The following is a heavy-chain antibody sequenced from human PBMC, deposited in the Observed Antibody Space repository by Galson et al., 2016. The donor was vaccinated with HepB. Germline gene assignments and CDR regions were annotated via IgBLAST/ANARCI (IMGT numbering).Heavy chain of an antibody. Sequence: SLRLSCAASGFAFSSYWMYWVRQPPGKGLESVSAISSNGGTTYYADSVKGRFTISRDNSKNTLYLQMSSLRPEDTALFYCVKEVGYYDYVGGIDHYYFYHWGQGSLVTGSS. D-gene: IGHD3-16*01. CDR3: VKEVGYYDYVGGIDHYYFYH. CDR1: GFAFSSYW. V-gene: IGHV3-64D*09. J-gene: IGHJ4*02. CDR2: ISSNGGTT.